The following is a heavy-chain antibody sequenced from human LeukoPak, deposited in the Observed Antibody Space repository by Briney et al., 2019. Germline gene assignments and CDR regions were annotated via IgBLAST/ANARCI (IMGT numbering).Heavy chain of an antibody. CDR2: IQFDGNNK. CDR1: GFTFSSYG. J-gene: IGHJ3*02. D-gene: IGHD3-22*01. CDR3: AKKWSGDYDSSDIIDAFDI. Sequence: GALRLSCAASGFTFSSYGMHWVRQAPGKGLAWVAFIQFDGNNKYYADSVKGRFTISRDNSRNTLFLQMNSLRAEDTAVFYCAKKWSGDYDSSDIIDAFDIWGQGTMVTVSS. V-gene: IGHV3-30*02.